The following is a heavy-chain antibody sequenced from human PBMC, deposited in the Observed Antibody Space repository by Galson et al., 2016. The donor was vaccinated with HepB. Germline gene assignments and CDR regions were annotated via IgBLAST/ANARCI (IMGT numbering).Heavy chain of an antibody. CDR1: GFNLSDYN. D-gene: IGHD1-1*01. Sequence: SLRLSCAASGFNLSDYNMNWVRQVPGKGLEWISYISSGSRIIYYADSVKGRFTISRDNSKNTLYLQMNSLKTEDTAVYYCANERGASRSPGYWGQGTLVSVSS. V-gene: IGHV3-48*01. J-gene: IGHJ4*02. CDR2: ISSGSRII. CDR3: ANERGASRSPGY.